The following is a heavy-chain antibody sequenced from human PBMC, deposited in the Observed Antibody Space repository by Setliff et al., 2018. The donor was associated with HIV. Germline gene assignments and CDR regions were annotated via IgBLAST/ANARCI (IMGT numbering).Heavy chain of an antibody. Sequence: SETLSLTCTVSGGSISSSSYYWGWIRQPPGKGLEWIGSIYYRGSTCYKPSLKSRVTISVDTSKNQFSLKLNSVPAADTAVYYCARLTRITTAVQWGQGTLVTVSS. CDR2: IYYRGST. V-gene: IGHV4-39*01. CDR1: GGSISSSSYY. J-gene: IGHJ4*02. D-gene: IGHD6-13*01. CDR3: ARLTRITTAVQ.